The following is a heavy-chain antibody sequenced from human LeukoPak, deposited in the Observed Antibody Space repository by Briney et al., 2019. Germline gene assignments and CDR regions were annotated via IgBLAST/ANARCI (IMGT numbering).Heavy chain of an antibody. D-gene: IGHD3-22*01. Sequence: GASVKVSCTASGYTFTSYDINWVRQATGQGHEWMGWMNPNSGNTGYAQKFQGRVTMTRNTSISTAYMELSRLRSDDTAVYYCASDSSGYYAHFDYWGQGTLVTVSS. CDR2: MNPNSGNT. CDR1: GYTFTSYD. J-gene: IGHJ4*02. CDR3: ASDSSGYYAHFDY. V-gene: IGHV1-8*01.